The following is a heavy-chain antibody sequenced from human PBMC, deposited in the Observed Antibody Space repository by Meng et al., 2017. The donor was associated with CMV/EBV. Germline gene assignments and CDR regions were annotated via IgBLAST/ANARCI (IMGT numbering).Heavy chain of an antibody. Sequence: SETLSLTCTVSGGSISSSSYYWGWIRQPPGKGLEWIGSIYYSGSTYYNPSLKSRVTISVDTSKNQFSLKLSSVTAADTAVYYCARVSRGVRVLIGKGYYYYYGMDVWGQGTTVTVSS. CDR3: ARVSRGVRVLIGKGYYYYYGMDV. CDR2: IYYSGST. D-gene: IGHD3-10*01. CDR1: GGSISSSSYY. J-gene: IGHJ6*02. V-gene: IGHV4-39*07.